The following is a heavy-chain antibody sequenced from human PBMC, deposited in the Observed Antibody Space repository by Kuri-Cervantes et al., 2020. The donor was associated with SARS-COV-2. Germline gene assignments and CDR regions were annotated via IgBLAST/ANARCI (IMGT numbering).Heavy chain of an antibody. D-gene: IGHD3-3*01. Sequence: ASVKVSCKASGYTFTGYYMHWVRQAPGQGLEWMGWINPNSGGTNYAQKFQGRVTMTRVTSISTAYMELSRLRSDDTAVYYCARGVTIFGVVSYYYYMDVWGKGTTVTVSS. CDR2: INPNSGGT. CDR1: GYTFTGYY. J-gene: IGHJ6*03. CDR3: ARGVTIFGVVSYYYYMDV. V-gene: IGHV1-2*02.